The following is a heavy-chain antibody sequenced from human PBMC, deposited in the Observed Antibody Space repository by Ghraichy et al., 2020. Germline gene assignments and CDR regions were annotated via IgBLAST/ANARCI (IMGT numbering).Heavy chain of an antibody. Sequence: GETLNISCAASGFTFSNAWMSWVRQAPGKGLEWVGRIKSKTDGGTTDYAAPVKGRFTISRDDSKNTLYLQMNSLKTEDTAVYYCTTRLTYYYDSSGYLRFDYWGQGTLVTVSS. D-gene: IGHD3-22*01. CDR3: TTRLTYYYDSSGYLRFDY. J-gene: IGHJ4*02. CDR2: IKSKTDGGTT. V-gene: IGHV3-15*01. CDR1: GFTFSNAW.